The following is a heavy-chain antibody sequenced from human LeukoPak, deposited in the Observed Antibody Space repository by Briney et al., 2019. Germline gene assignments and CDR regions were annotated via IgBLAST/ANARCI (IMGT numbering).Heavy chain of an antibody. V-gene: IGHV3-53*01. CDR1: GFTVSNNH. J-gene: IGHJ3*02. CDR3: ARDMTTVTTWGLGAFDI. Sequence: GGSLRLSCAASGFTVSNNHMSWVRQAPGKGLEWVSIVYSGGTTYSSDSVKGRFTSSRDNSKNTLYLQMNSLRAEDTAVYYCARDMTTVTTWGLGAFDIWGQGTMVTVSS. CDR2: VYSGGTT. D-gene: IGHD4-17*01.